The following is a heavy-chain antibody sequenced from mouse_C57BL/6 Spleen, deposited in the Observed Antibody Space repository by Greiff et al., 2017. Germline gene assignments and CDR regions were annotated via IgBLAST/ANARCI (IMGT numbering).Heavy chain of an antibody. D-gene: IGHD2-1*01. CDR3: EREGGMGNYRDCFDY. CDR1: GYTFTSYW. CDR2: IYPSDSET. J-gene: IGHJ2*01. V-gene: IGHV1-61*01. Sequence: VQLQQPGAELVRPGSSVKLSCKATGYTFTSYWMEWVKQRPGQGLEWIGNIYPSDSETHYNQKFKDKATLTVDKSSSTAYMQLSSLTSEDSAVYYCEREGGMGNYRDCFDYWGQGTTLTVSS.